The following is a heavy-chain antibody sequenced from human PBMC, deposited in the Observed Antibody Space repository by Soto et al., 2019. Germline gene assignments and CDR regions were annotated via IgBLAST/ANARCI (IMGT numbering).Heavy chain of an antibody. V-gene: IGHV1-46*01. Sequence: QVQLVQSGAEVKKPGASVKVSCKASGYTFTSYYMHWVRQAPGQGLAWMGIINPSGGSTSYAQKFQGRVTMTRDTSTSTVYMELSSLRSEDTAVYYCAREGNSGSYSPLYYFDYWGQGTLVTVSS. J-gene: IGHJ4*02. CDR2: INPSGGST. CDR3: AREGNSGSYSPLYYFDY. D-gene: IGHD1-26*01. CDR1: GYTFTSYY.